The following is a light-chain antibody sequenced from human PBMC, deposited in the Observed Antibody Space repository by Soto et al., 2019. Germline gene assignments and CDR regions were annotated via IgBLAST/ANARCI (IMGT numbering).Light chain of an antibody. V-gene: IGKV1-39*01. CDR2: AAS. CDR3: QQSYSTPWT. CDR1: QSISSS. Sequence: DIQMTQSPSSLSASVGDRVTITCRASQSISSSLNWYQQKPGKAPKLLIYAASSLQSGVPSRFSGSGTRTDFTLTISSLQPEDFATYYCQQSYSTPWTFGRGTKVEIK. J-gene: IGKJ1*01.